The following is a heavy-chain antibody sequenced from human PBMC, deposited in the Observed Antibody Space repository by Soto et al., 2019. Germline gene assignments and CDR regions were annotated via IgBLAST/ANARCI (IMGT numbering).Heavy chain of an antibody. CDR2: ISRAGDSA. CDR3: AKTRGRPSEFDH. V-gene: IGHV3-23*01. J-gene: IGHJ4*02. CDR1: GFTFSDHA. Sequence: EVPLLESGGGLVQPGGSLRLSCAASGFTFSDHAMSWVRQAPGEGLEWVSTISRAGDSAYFAVSVKGRFTISRDNSKNTLHLQMNSLRVGDTAVYFCAKTRGRPSEFDHWGQGSLVTVSS.